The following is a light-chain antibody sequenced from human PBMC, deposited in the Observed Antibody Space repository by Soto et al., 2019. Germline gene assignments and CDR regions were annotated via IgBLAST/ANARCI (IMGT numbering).Light chain of an antibody. V-gene: IGLV1-36*01. Sequence: QSVLTQPPSVSDAPRQRVTISCSGSRSNIGNTAVSWYQQLPGKAPKLLIYYDDLVPSGVSDRFSGSKSGTSASLAISGLQSEDEADYYCATWDDILNGQVFGGGTKLTVL. CDR2: YDD. J-gene: IGLJ2*01. CDR1: RSNIGNTA. CDR3: ATWDDILNGQV.